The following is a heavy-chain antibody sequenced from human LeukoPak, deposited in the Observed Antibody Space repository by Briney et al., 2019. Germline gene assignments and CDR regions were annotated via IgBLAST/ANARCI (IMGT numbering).Heavy chain of an antibody. Sequence: SETLSLTCTVSGGSISSYYWSWIRQPPGKGLEWIGYIYYSGSTNYNPSLKSRATISVDTSKNQFSLKLSSVTAADTAVYYCARSYYDMLTGYYNRVGFDYWSQGTLVTVSS. CDR3: ARSYYDMLTGYYNRVGFDY. J-gene: IGHJ4*02. V-gene: IGHV4-59*08. CDR2: IYYSGST. CDR1: GGSISSYY. D-gene: IGHD3-9*01.